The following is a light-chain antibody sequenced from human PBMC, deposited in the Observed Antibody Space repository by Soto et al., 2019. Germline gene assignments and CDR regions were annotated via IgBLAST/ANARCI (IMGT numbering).Light chain of an antibody. CDR3: QQSYSTPIT. V-gene: IGKV1-39*01. Sequence: IQLTQSPSSLSASVGDRVTITCRASQGISSYLAWYQQKPGKAPKLLIHVASSLQSGVPSRFSGSGSGTDFTLTISSLQPEDFATYYCQQSYSTPITFGQGTRLEIK. CDR2: VAS. J-gene: IGKJ5*01. CDR1: QGISSY.